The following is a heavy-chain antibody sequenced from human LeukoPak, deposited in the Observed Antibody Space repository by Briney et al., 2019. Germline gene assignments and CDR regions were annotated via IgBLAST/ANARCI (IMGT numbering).Heavy chain of an antibody. V-gene: IGHV4-59*01. J-gene: IGHJ4*02. CDR1: GDSISTYY. CDR2: IYYRGTT. CDR3: VSSSPRYCTGGTCYSSRGFDY. Sequence: SETLSLTCTVSGDSISTYYWSWIRQSPGKGLEWIAYIYYRGTTNYNPSLKSRVTISANTSKTQFSLILSSVTAADTAVYYCVSSSPRYCTGGTCYSSRGFDYWGQGALVTVSS. D-gene: IGHD2-15*01.